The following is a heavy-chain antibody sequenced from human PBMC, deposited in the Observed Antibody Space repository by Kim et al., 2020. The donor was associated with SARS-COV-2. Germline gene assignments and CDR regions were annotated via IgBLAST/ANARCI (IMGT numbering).Heavy chain of an antibody. V-gene: IGHV3-30*04. J-gene: IGHJ5*02. D-gene: IGHD3-22*01. CDR3: AREEDYYDSSGYGSSWFDP. Sequence: KGRFTISRENSKNTLYLQMNSLRAEDTAVYYCAREEDYYDSSGYGSSWFDPWGQGTLVTVSS.